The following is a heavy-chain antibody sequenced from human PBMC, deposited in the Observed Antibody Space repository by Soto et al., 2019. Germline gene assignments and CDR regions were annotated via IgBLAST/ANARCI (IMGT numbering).Heavy chain of an antibody. J-gene: IGHJ3*01. D-gene: IGHD5-12*01. CDR2: ISARDDTT. CDR1: GFSVRGYG. V-gene: IGHV3-23*04. Sequence: VQLVESGGDLTQPGGSLRLSCAASGFSVRGYGMSWVRQAPGKALEWVSGISARDDTTYYTDSVRGRFTISKDTSKNTLYLQMNSLRVEDTAVYYCEGSWTWGQGTMVTVSS. CDR3: EGSWT.